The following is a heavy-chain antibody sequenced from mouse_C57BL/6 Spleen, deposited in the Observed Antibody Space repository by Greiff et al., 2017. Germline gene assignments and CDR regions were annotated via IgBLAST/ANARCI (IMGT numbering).Heavy chain of an antibody. D-gene: IGHD2-4*01. Sequence: QVQLKQSGAELARPGASVKLSCKASGYTFTSYGISWVKQRTGQGLEWIGEIYPRSGNTYYNEKFKGKATLTADKSSSTAYMELRSLTSEDSAVYFCARRDDYDGYFDYWGQGTTLTVSS. CDR3: ARRDDYDGYFDY. J-gene: IGHJ2*01. CDR1: GYTFTSYG. CDR2: IYPRSGNT. V-gene: IGHV1-81*01.